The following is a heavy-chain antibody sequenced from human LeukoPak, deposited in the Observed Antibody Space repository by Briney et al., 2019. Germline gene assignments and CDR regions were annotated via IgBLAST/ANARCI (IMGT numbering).Heavy chain of an antibody. CDR2: IWSDGTNR. CDR1: GFIFSHHG. Sequence: GSLRLSCAASGFIFSHHGMHWVRQAPGKGLEWVAVIWSDGTNRFYADSVKGRFTIPRDNSQNTVFLQMNSLRVKDTAIYYCARDAQRGFDYSNSLKNWGHGTLVTVSS. V-gene: IGHV3-33*01. CDR3: ARDAQRGFDYSNSLKN. J-gene: IGHJ4*01. D-gene: IGHD4-11*01.